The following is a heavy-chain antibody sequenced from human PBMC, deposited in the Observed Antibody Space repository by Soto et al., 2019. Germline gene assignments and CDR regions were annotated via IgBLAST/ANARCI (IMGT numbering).Heavy chain of an antibody. V-gene: IGHV3-30-3*01. CDR2: ISYDGSNK. D-gene: IGHD2-15*01. Sequence: QVQLVESGGGVVQPGRSLRLSCAASGFTFSSYAMHWVRQAPGKGLEWVAVISYDGSNKYYADSVKGRFTLSRDNYTNTLYLQMNSLRAEDTAVYYCARVPSSSGRAHFDYWGQGTLVTVSS. J-gene: IGHJ4*02. CDR1: GFTFSSYA. CDR3: ARVPSSSGRAHFDY.